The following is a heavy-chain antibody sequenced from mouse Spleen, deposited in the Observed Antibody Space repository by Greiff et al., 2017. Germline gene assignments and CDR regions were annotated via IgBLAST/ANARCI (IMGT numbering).Heavy chain of an antibody. V-gene: IGHV5-16*01. CDR2: INYDGSST. J-gene: IGHJ4*01. Sequence: EVQRVESEGGLVQPGSSMKLSCTASGFTFSDYYMAWVRQVPEKGLEWVANINYDGSSTYYLDSLKSRFIISRDNAKNILYLQMSSLKSEDTATYYCARGGDYDDAGDAMDYWGQGTSVTVSS. CDR1: GFTFSDYY. D-gene: IGHD2-4*01. CDR3: ARGGDYDDAGDAMDY.